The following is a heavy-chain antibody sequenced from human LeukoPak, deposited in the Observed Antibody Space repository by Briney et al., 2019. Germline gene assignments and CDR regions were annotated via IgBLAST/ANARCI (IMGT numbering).Heavy chain of an antibody. V-gene: IGHV4-59*01. D-gene: IGHD5-18*01. J-gene: IGHJ4*02. CDR3: ARATRGYSYGPLDY. CDR1: GGSITSYY. CDR2: IYYSGSN. Sequence: SETLSLTCAVSGGSITSYYWSWIRDPPGQGLEWIGYIYYSGSNNYNPSLESRVTISVDTSKNQFSLKLISVTAADTAVYYCARATRGYSYGPLDYWGQGALVTVSS.